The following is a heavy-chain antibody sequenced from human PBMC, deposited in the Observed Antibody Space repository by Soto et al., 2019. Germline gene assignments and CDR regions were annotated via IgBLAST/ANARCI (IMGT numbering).Heavy chain of an antibody. CDR2: IYYIGNT. Sequence: QLQLQESGSGLVKPSETLSLTCIVSNGSISSRSSYWGWIRQTPGKGLEWIGSIYYIGNTYYNPSLQSRVTISIDTSKTQFSLKMNSVTAAETAVYFCGGQDYGAKGYYFENWGQGALVTVSS. CDR3: GGQDYGAKGYYFEN. J-gene: IGHJ4*02. D-gene: IGHD4-17*01. V-gene: IGHV4-39*01. CDR1: NGSISSRSSY.